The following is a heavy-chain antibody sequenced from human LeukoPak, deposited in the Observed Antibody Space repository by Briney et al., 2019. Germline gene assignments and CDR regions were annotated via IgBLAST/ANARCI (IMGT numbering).Heavy chain of an antibody. D-gene: IGHD3-22*01. V-gene: IGHV6-1*01. CDR2: TYYRSKWYN. Sequence: SQTLSLTCAISGDSVSSNSAAWNWIRQSPSRGLEWLGRTYYRSKWYNDYAVSVKSRITINPDTSNNQFSLQLNSVTPEDTAVYYCARDGPHYYDSSGYLDYWGQGTLVTVSS. CDR3: ARDGPHYYDSSGYLDY. CDR1: GDSVSSNSAA. J-gene: IGHJ4*02.